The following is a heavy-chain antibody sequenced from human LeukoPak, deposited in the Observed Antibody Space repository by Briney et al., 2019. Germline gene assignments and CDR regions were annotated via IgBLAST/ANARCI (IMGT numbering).Heavy chain of an antibody. CDR1: GGTFSSYA. D-gene: IGHD6-19*01. CDR2: IIPIFGTA. CDR3: ARVGTEYSSGWYDY. Sequence: SVKVSCEASGGTFSSYAISWVRQAPGQGLEWMGGIIPIFGTANYAQKFQGRVTITADESTSTAYMELSSLRSEDTAVYYCARVGTEYSSGWYDYWGQGTLVTVSS. J-gene: IGHJ4*02. V-gene: IGHV1-69*01.